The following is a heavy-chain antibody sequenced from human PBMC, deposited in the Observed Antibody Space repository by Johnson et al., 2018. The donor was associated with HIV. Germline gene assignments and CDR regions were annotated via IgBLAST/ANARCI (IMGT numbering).Heavy chain of an antibody. CDR1: GFTFSRYA. D-gene: IGHD1/OR15-1a*01. CDR2: PSYDGSCK. CDR3: ARGGLGFQNIHDPFDI. V-gene: IGHV3-30-3*01. J-gene: IGHJ3*02. Sequence: QVQLVESGGGLVQPGGSLRLSCAGSGFTFSRYAMHWVRQAPGKGLEWVAVPSYDGSCKYYADSMKGRFSISSDNAKNSLYLQINSLRAEDKALYYCARGGLGFQNIHDPFDIWGQGTMVTVSS.